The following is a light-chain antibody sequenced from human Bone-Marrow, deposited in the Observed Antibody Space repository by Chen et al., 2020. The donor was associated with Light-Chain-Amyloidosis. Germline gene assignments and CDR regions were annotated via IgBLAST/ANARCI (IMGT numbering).Light chain of an antibody. CDR3: QSADSSGTYEVI. J-gene: IGLJ2*01. Sequence: SYELTPTPPVPVSPGQTARVTCSGDDLPTKYAYWYQQKPGQAPVLVIHRDTERPSGISERFSGSSSGTTATLTISGVQAEDEADYHCQSADSSGTYEVIFGGGTKLTVL. CDR2: RDT. CDR1: DLPTKY. V-gene: IGLV3-25*03.